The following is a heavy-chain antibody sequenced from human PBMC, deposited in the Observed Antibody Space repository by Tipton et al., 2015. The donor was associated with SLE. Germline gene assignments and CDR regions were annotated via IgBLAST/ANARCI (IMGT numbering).Heavy chain of an antibody. Sequence: SLRLSCEGSGFRFNFYAMSWVRQAPGKGLEWVSGISWDSVNLAYGDSVKGLFTISIDNAKNSLYLQLNSLRPEDKALYYCAKDRASSSPFYYGMDFWVQGTTVTVSS. CDR2: ISWDSVNL. D-gene: IGHD6-6*01. CDR1: GFRFNFYA. V-gene: IGHV3-9*01. J-gene: IGHJ6*02. CDR3: AKDRASSSPFYYGMDF.